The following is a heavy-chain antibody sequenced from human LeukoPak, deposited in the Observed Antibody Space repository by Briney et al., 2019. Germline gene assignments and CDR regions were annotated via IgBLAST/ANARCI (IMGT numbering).Heavy chain of an antibody. Sequence: GGSLRLSCAASGFTFSSYAMSWVRQAPGKGLEWVSAFSGSGGSTYYADSVKGRFTISRDNSKNTLYLQMNSLRAEDTAVYYCAKAFGNGIKYYFDYWGQGTLVTVSS. CDR1: GFTFSSYA. D-gene: IGHD4-23*01. CDR3: AKAFGNGIKYYFDY. V-gene: IGHV3-23*01. J-gene: IGHJ4*02. CDR2: FSGSGGST.